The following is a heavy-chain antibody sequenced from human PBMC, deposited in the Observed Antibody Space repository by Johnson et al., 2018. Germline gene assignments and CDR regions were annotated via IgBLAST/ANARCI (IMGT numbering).Heavy chain of an antibody. Sequence: VQLVESGGGLVQPGGSLRLSCVASGFTFSSHEMNWVRQAPERGLESISSISKSGYRTYYKDSVKGRFTISRDNAKNTLYLQMNSLRAEDTAVYYCAKVLSMVAAYWYGLAVGGQGTTVTVSS. V-gene: IGHV3-23*04. D-gene: IGHD3-10*01. CDR1: GFTFSSHE. J-gene: IGHJ6*02. CDR2: ISKSGYRT. CDR3: AKVLSMVAAYWYGLAV.